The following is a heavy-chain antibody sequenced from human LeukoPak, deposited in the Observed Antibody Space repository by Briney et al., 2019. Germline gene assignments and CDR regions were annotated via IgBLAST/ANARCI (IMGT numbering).Heavy chain of an antibody. D-gene: IGHD6-13*01. J-gene: IGHJ4*02. Sequence: SVKVSCKASGGTFSSYAISWVRQAPRQGLEWMGGIIPIFGTANYAQKFQGRVTITADESTSTAYMELSSLRSEDTAVYYCARDRVLLGAAAGTTIFYWGQGTLVTVSS. CDR1: GGTFSSYA. V-gene: IGHV1-69*13. CDR3: ARDRVLLGAAAGTTIFY. CDR2: IIPIFGTA.